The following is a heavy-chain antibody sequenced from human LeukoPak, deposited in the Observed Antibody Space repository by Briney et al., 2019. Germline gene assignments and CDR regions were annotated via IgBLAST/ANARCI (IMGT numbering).Heavy chain of an antibody. V-gene: IGHV3-53*01. CDR2: IYSGGST. CDR3: ARDPYYDSSGYYSC. D-gene: IGHD3-22*01. Sequence: GGSLRLSCAASGFTVSSNYMSWVRQAPGKGLEWVSVIYSGGSTYYADSVKGRFTISRDNSKNTLYLQMNSLRAEDTAVYYCARDPYYDSSGYYSCWGQGTLVTVSS. CDR1: GFTVSSNY. J-gene: IGHJ4*02.